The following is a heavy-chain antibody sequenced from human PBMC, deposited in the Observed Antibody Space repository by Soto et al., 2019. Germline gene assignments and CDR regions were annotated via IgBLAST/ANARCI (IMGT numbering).Heavy chain of an antibody. CDR2: IIPIFGTA. CDR1: GGTFSSYA. D-gene: IGHD2-15*01. Sequence: SVKVSCKASGGTFSSYAISWVRQAPGQGLEWMGGIIPIFGTANYAQKFQGRVTITADESTRTASMELSSLRSEDTAVYYCEREIACSGGSCYSDDAFDIWGPGTIVTVSS. J-gene: IGHJ3*02. V-gene: IGHV1-69*13. CDR3: EREIACSGGSCYSDDAFDI.